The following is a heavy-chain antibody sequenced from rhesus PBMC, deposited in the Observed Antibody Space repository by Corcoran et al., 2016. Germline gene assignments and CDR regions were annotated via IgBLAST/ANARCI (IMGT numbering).Heavy chain of an antibody. CDR3: ARGNYVNGLDS. CDR2: IYGSGGST. D-gene: IGHD4-17*01. J-gene: IGHJ6*01. CDR1: GGSIRSGNW. Sequence: QVQLQETGPTVVKPSETLSLTCAVSGGSIRSGNWWTWIRQSPGKGLEWIGGIYGSGGSTEYNPTLKSRVTLSKDTSKNQFSLELRSVTAADSAIFYYARGNYVNGLDSWGQGVVVTVSS. V-gene: IGHV4-93*01.